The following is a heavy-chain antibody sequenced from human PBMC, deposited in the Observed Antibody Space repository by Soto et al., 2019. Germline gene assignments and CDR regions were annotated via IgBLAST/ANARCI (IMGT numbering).Heavy chain of an antibody. Sequence: QVQLVQSGAEVKKPGASVKVSCKASGYTFTSYGISWVRQAPGQGLEWMGWISAYNGNTKYAQKLQGRVTMTTDTATSTSYLVLRCLTTDDTAVYYCAMKPNYFDYWSQGPLVTVSS. J-gene: IGHJ4*02. CDR3: AMKPNYFDY. V-gene: IGHV1-18*01. CDR2: ISAYNGNT. CDR1: GYTFTSYG.